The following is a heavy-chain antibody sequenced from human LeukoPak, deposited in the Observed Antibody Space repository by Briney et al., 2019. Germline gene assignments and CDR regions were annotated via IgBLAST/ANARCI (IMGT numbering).Heavy chain of an antibody. CDR2: INRNGST. Sequence: SETLSLTCAVYGGSFSGYYWSWIRQPPGKGLEWIGEINRNGSTNYNPSLKSRVTISVDTSKNQFSLKLSSVTAADTAVYYCANHSRNFVGYTYAMDAFDLWGQGPMVTVSS. J-gene: IGHJ3*01. V-gene: IGHV4-34*01. CDR1: GGSFSGYY. D-gene: IGHD5-18*01. CDR3: ANHSRNFVGYTYAMDAFDL.